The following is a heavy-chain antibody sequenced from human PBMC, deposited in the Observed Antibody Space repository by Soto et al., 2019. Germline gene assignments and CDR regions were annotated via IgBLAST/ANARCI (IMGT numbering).Heavy chain of an antibody. V-gene: IGHV3-23*01. Sequence: PGGSLRLSCAASGFRFRTRAMSWVRQAPGKGLEWVASIRPGGDSTYYADSVKGRFAVSRDNSNVTLYLQMDSLRVEDTAIYYCTTHEDGAPWAGGLDSWGQGTLVTVSS. J-gene: IGHJ4*02. CDR2: IRPGGDST. CDR3: TTHEDGAPWAGGLDS. D-gene: IGHD1-26*01. CDR1: GFRFRTRA.